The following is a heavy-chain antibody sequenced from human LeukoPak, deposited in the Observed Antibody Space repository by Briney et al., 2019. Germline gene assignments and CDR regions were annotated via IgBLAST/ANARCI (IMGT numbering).Heavy chain of an antibody. CDR2: IYYSGST. J-gene: IGHJ4*02. CDR3: ARGTDSLFDY. Sequence: SETLSLTCTVSGGSISSYYRSWIRQPPGKGLEWIGYIYYSGSTNYNPSLKSRVTISVDTSKNQFSLKLSSVTAADTAVYYCARGTDSLFDYWGQGTLVTVSS. CDR1: GGSISSYY. V-gene: IGHV4-59*01. D-gene: IGHD2-2*01.